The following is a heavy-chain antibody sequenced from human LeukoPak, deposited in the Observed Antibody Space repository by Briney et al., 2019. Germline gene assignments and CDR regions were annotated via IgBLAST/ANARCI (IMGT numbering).Heavy chain of an antibody. CDR3: ARVRERFSSSDAFDI. J-gene: IGHJ3*02. V-gene: IGHV1-69*04. CDR2: IIPILGIA. CDR1: GGTFSSYA. Sequence: SVKVSCKASGGTFSSYAISWVRQAPGQGLEWMGRIIPILGIANYAQKFQGRVTITADKSTSTAYMELSSLRSEDTAVYYCARVRERFSSSDAFDIWGQGTMVTVSS. D-gene: IGHD6-6*01.